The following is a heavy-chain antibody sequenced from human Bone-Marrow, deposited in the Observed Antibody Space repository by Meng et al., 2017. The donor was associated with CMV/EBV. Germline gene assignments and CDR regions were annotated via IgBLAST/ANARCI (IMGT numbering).Heavy chain of an antibody. CDR2: IKSKYDGGTI. Sequence: SWVGFGFPFRNARTNWVRQAPGKGLEWVCRIKSKYDGGTIEYAAPVKGRFTISRDDSKNTVSLQMNSLQTEDTAVYYCATGGYYLDFWGLGILVTVSS. J-gene: IGHJ4*02. CDR3: ATGGYYLDF. V-gene: IGHV3-15*07. CDR1: GFPFRNAR.